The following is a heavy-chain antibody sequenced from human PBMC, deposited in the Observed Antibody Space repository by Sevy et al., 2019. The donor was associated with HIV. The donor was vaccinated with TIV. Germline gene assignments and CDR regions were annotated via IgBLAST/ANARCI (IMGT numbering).Heavy chain of an antibody. J-gene: IGHJ6*02. CDR1: GFTFGDYA. V-gene: IGHV3-49*03. D-gene: IGHD3-3*01. CDR2: IRSKAYGGTT. Sequence: GGSLRLSCTASGFTFGDYAMSWFRQAPGKGLEWVGFIRSKAYGGTTEYAASVKGRFTISRDDSKSIAYLQMNSLKTEETAVYYCTRGKTDFWSGYYTRYYYYGMDVWGQGTTVTVSS. CDR3: TRGKTDFWSGYYTRYYYYGMDV.